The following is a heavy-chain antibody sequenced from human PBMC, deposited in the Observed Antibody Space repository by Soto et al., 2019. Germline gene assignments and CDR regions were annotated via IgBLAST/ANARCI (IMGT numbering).Heavy chain of an antibody. V-gene: IGHV1-2*02. CDR1: GYVFTGFY. CDR2: IFPNSGAT. CDR3: ARGRSLKWNWFDR. Sequence: GASVKVSCKASGYVFTGFYLHWVRQAPGQGLEWMGWIFPNSGATNYAQKVQGRVTLTRDTSLSTGYMDLTRLTSDDTAVYYCARGRSLKWNWFDRWGQGTLVTVSS. D-gene: IGHD2-15*01. J-gene: IGHJ5*02.